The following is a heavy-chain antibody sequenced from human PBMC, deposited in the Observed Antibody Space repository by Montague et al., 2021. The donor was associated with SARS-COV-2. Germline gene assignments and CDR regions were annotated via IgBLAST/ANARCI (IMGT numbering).Heavy chain of an antibody. J-gene: IGHJ3*02. CDR1: GFSMASPKVC. V-gene: IGHV2-70*12. Sequence: PALVKPTQTLTLTCTLSGFSMASPKVCVTWIRQPPGKALEWLARIDWDGDTYYSPSLRTRLAISEGTSKDQVILTLTDMDPVDTATYYCAHRRGLLLSDAFDIWGQGTMVTVSS. CDR2: IDWDGDT. D-gene: IGHD1-26*01. CDR3: AHRRGLLLSDAFDI.